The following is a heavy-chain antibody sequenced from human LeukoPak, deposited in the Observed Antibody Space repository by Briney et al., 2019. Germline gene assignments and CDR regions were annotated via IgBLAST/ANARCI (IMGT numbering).Heavy chain of an antibody. CDR3: ARAAYSGSFYPNLIRYFDL. J-gene: IGHJ2*01. Sequence: ASVKVSCKASGYTFTSYGISWVRQAPGQGLEWMGWISAYNGNTNYAQKLQGRVTMTTDTSTSTAYMGLRSLRSDDTAVYYCARAAYSGSFYPNLIRYFDLWGRGTLVTVSS. D-gene: IGHD1-26*01. CDR1: GYTFTSYG. CDR2: ISAYNGNT. V-gene: IGHV1-18*01.